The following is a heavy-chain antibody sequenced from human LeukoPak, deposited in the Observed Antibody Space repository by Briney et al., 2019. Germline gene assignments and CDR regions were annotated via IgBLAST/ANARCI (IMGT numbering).Heavy chain of an antibody. Sequence: ASVKVSCKASGYTFTGYYMHWVRQAPGQGLEWMGWINPNSGGTNYAQKFQGRVTMTRDTSISTAYMELSSLRSEDTAVYYCARARKLLWFGELLRYYYYMDVWGKGTTVTISS. CDR1: GYTFTGYY. CDR3: ARARKLLWFGELLRYYYYMDV. CDR2: INPNSGGT. V-gene: IGHV1-2*02. D-gene: IGHD3-10*01. J-gene: IGHJ6*03.